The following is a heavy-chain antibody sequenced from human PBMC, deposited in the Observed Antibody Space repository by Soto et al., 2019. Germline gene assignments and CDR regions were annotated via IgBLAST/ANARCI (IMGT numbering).Heavy chain of an antibody. V-gene: IGHV4-31*03. CDR1: GGSISSGGYY. CDR2: IHYSGST. Sequence: QVQLQESGPGLVKPSQTLSLTCSVSGGSISSGGYYWSWIRQLPGKGLEWIGYIHYSGSTYYNPSLKSRVTIPVDTSKNQFSLKLSSVTAADTAVYYCARGQLLSDNMEVWGQGTTVTVSS. J-gene: IGHJ6*02. D-gene: IGHD2-2*01. CDR3: ARGQLLSDNMEV.